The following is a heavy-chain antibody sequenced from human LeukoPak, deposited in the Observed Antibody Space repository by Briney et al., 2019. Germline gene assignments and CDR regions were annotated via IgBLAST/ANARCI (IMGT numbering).Heavy chain of an antibody. D-gene: IGHD1-26*01. Sequence: GGSLRLSCAASGFTFSSYWMTWVRQAPGKGLEWVANINQRGSETYYVDSVKGRFTIYRDNAQNSLYLQMNSLTGEDTAVYYCARGGVFRYSGPSGDYWGQGLLVTVSS. CDR1: GFTFSSYW. CDR2: INQRGSET. V-gene: IGHV3-7*01. CDR3: ARGGVFRYSGPSGDY. J-gene: IGHJ4*02.